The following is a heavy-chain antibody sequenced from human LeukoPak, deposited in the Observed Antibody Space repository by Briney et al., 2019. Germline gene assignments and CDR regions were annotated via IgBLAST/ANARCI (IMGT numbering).Heavy chain of an antibody. CDR2: IYYTGST. V-gene: IGHV4-61*08. CDR3: ARFPGDYDGSGSYRAFDV. Sequence: PSETLSLTCDVSGGSISSGGYAWNWIRQPPGKGLEWIGYIYYTGSTNYNPSLKSRVTISVDTSKNQFSLKLSSVTAADTAVYYCARFPGDYDGSGSYRAFDVWGQGTMVTVSS. D-gene: IGHD3-10*01. J-gene: IGHJ3*01. CDR1: GGSISSGGYA.